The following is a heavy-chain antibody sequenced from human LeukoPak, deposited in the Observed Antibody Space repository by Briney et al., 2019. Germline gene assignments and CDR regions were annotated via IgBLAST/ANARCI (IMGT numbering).Heavy chain of an antibody. V-gene: IGHV1-18*01. Sequence: ASVKVSCKASGYTFTSYGISWVRQAPGQGLEWMGWISAYNGNTNYAQKLQGRVTMTTDTSTSTAYMELRSLRSDDTAVYYCARDYRIVGATGLSLGRHFDYWGQGTLVTVSS. J-gene: IGHJ4*02. CDR3: ARDYRIVGATGLSLGRHFDY. CDR1: GYTFTSYG. CDR2: ISAYNGNT. D-gene: IGHD1-26*01.